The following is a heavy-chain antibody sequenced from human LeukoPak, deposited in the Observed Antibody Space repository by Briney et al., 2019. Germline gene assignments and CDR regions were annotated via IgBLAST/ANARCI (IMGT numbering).Heavy chain of an antibody. CDR3: ARGEVWGDWNGWVGY. V-gene: IGHV1-18*01. D-gene: IGHD1-1*01. CDR1: GYTFTSYG. Sequence: GASVKVSCKASGYTFTSYGISWVRQAPGQGLEWMGWISAYNGNTNYAQKLQGRVTMTTDTSTSTAYMELRSLRSDDTAVYYCARGEVWGDWNGWVGYWGQGTLVTVSS. CDR2: ISAYNGNT. J-gene: IGHJ4*02.